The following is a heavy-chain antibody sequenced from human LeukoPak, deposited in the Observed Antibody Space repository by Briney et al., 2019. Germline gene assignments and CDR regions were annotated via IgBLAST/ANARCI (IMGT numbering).Heavy chain of an antibody. Sequence: SETLSLTCTVSGGSISSNNYFWGWIHQPPGKGLEWIGSINYIGTTYYNPSLKSRVTVSVDTSKNQFSLNLSSVTAPDTAVYYCAKTSAAWDWGQGTLVTVSS. D-gene: IGHD2-2*01. CDR1: GGSISSNNYF. V-gene: IGHV4-39*01. CDR3: AKTSAAWD. J-gene: IGHJ4*02. CDR2: INYIGTT.